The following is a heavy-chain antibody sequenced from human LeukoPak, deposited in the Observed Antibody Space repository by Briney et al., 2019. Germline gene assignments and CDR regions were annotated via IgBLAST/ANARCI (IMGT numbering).Heavy chain of an antibody. D-gene: IGHD2-2*02. J-gene: IGHJ3*02. CDR1: GFTFTDLW. CDR2: VKGDGIST. V-gene: IGHV3-74*01. Sequence: PGGSLSLSCAASGFTFTDLWVLWVRESPGRGRVWVSRVKGDGISTLYADFVEGRFTIHRDNPRNTLYLQMNSLRADDTALYYCATGPYNAFEMWGQGTMVTVSS. CDR3: ATGPYNAFEM.